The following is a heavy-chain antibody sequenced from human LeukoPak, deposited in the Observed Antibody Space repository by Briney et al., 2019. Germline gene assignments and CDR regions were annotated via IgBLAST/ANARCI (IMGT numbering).Heavy chain of an antibody. CDR1: GFTFSSYA. D-gene: IGHD6-19*01. V-gene: IGHV3-23*01. CDR3: AKGHSSGWLYYFDY. CDR2: ISSTVTNT. J-gene: IGHJ4*02. Sequence: GGSLRLSCAASGFTFSSYAMTWVRQAPGKGLEWVSSISSTVTNTYYADSVKGRFIISRDNSKSTLYLQMNSLRVEDTAVFYCAKGHSSGWLYYFDYWGQGTQVTVSS.